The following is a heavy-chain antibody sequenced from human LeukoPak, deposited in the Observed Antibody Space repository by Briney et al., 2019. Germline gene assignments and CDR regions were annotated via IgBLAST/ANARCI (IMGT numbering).Heavy chain of an antibody. J-gene: IGHJ5*02. V-gene: IGHV4-59*01. CDR1: GGSISSYY. D-gene: IGHD2-2*01. CDR3: ARTTEDCSSTSCYQYWFDP. CDR2: IYYSGST. Sequence: PSETLSLTCTVSGGSISSYYWSWIRQPPGKGLEWIGYIYYSGSTNYNPSLKSRVTISVDTSKNQFSLKLNSVTAADTAVYYCARTTEDCSSTSCYQYWFDPWGQGTLVTVSS.